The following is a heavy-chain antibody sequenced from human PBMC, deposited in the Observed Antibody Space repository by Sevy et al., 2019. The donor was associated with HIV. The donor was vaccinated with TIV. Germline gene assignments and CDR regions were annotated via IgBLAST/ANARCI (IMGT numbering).Heavy chain of an antibody. CDR3: VREGLGGFSYSLDC. CDR1: GFTFSSYW. V-gene: IGHV3-7*01. CDR2: MKEDGSEK. Sequence: GGCLRLSCAASGFTFSSYWMSWVRQAPGKGLEWVATMKEDGSEKSYVDSVKGRFTISRDNAKNSLYLQMNSLRVDDTALYYCVREGLGGFSYSLDCWGQGTLVTVSS. J-gene: IGHJ4*02. D-gene: IGHD5-18*01.